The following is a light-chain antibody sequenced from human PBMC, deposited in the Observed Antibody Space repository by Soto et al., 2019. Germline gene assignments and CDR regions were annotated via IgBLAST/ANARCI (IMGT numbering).Light chain of an antibody. V-gene: IGLV8-61*01. J-gene: IGLJ3*02. CDR3: VLYMGSGIWV. CDR1: SGSVSTSYY. CDR2: STN. Sequence: QTVVTQERSFSVSPGGTVTLTCGLSSGSVSTSYYPSWYQQTPGQAPRTLIYSTNTRSSGVPDRFCGSILGNKAALTITGAQADDDSDYYCVLYMGSGIWVFGGGTKLTV.